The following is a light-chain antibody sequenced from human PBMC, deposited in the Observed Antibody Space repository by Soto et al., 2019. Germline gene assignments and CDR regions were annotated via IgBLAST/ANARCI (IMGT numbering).Light chain of an antibody. CDR2: TVS. J-gene: IGKJ3*01. V-gene: IGKV1-39*01. CDR3: QQSSSTPPFT. CDR1: QNISIY. Sequence: DIQMTQSPSSLSASVGDRVTITCRASQNISIYLNWYQQKPGKASKLLIYTVSNLQSGVPSRFSADGSVTDFTLTISSLQPEDFATYYCQQSSSTPPFTFGPGTKVDIK.